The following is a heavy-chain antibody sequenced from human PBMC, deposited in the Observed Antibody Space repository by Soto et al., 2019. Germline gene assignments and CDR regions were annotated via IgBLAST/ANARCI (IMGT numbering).Heavy chain of an antibody. Sequence: QVQLQESGPGLVKPSETLSLTCTVSGGSISSYYWSWIRQPPGKGLEWIGYIYYSGSTNYNPSLKSRVTISVDTSKNQFSLTLSSVTAADTAVYYCARGYDFWSGNPFDYWGQGTLVTVSS. V-gene: IGHV4-59*01. J-gene: IGHJ4*02. CDR1: GGSISSYY. CDR3: ARGYDFWSGNPFDY. D-gene: IGHD3-3*01. CDR2: IYYSGST.